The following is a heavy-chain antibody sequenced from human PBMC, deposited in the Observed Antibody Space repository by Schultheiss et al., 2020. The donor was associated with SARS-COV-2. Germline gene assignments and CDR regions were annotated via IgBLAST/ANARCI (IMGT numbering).Heavy chain of an antibody. Sequence: GGSLRLSCAASGFTFSSYAMSWVRQAPGKGLEWVSAISGSGGSTYYADSVKGRFTISRDNFRNTLDLQMNSLRAEDTAVYYCAKDTPDLSWGLPGFDVWGQGAMVTVSS. V-gene: IGHV3-23*01. D-gene: IGHD3-16*01. CDR1: GFTFSSYA. J-gene: IGHJ3*01. CDR3: AKDTPDLSWGLPGFDV. CDR2: ISGSGGST.